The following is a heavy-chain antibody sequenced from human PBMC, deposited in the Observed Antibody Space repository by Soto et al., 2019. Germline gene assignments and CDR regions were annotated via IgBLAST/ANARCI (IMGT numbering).Heavy chain of an antibody. CDR2: ISYNGDKT. J-gene: IGHJ4*02. CDR1: GFSFNTYG. V-gene: IGHV3-30*18. CDR3: AKDRIRGTSYFDY. D-gene: IGHD6-6*01. Sequence: QVQLLESGGGVVQPGRSLRLSCAASGFSFNTYGMHWVRQAPGKGLEWVAVISYNGDKTFYADSVKGRFTISRDNSQSTTYLQMNRLRPEDTAVYYCAKDRIRGTSYFDYWGQGTLVTFSS.